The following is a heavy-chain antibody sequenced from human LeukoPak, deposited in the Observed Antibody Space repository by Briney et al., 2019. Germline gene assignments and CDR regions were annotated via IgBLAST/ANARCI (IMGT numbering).Heavy chain of an antibody. CDR1: GFTFSSYA. J-gene: IGHJ4*02. D-gene: IGHD3-22*01. CDR3: ARDPPSYYYDSSGYYYADY. Sequence: GGSLRLSCAASGFTFSSYAMSWVRQAPGKGLEWVSTISASAGSTYYADSVKGRFTVSRDNAKNSLYLQMNSLRAEDTAVYYCARDPPSYYYDSSGYYYADYWGQGTLVTVSS. CDR2: ISASAGST. V-gene: IGHV3-23*01.